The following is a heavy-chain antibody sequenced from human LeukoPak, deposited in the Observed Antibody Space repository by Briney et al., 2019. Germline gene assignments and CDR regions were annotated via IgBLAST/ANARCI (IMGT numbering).Heavy chain of an antibody. D-gene: IGHD2-2*01. CDR2: INYSGST. CDR3: ARQDIIVVPPAANWFDS. J-gene: IGHJ5*01. V-gene: IGHV4-59*01. CDR1: GGSISDYY. Sequence: SETLSLTCTVSGGSISDYYWSWIRQPPRKGLEWIGYINYSGSTNYNPSLKSRVTISGDTSKNQFSLILSSGTTADTAVYYFARQDIIVVPPAANWFDSWGQGTLVTVSS.